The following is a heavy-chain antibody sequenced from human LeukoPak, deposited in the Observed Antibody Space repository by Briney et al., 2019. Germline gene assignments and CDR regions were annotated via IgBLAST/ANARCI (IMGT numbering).Heavy chain of an antibody. V-gene: IGHV3-33*01. CDR1: GFTFSSSG. Sequence: GRSLRLSCAASGFTFSSSGMHWVRQAPGKGLEWVAVIWHDGSNENYADSVKGRFTISRDNSKNTLFLQMNSLRVEDTAMYYCARDSGASPFDYWGQGTLVIVSS. CDR3: ARDSGASPFDY. D-gene: IGHD3-10*01. J-gene: IGHJ4*02. CDR2: IWHDGSNE.